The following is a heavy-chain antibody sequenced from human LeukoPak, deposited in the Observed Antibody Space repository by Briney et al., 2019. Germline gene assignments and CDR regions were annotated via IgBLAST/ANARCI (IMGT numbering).Heavy chain of an antibody. CDR2: IIGSGGST. V-gene: IGHV3-23*01. CDR3: AKEEQGYCSGGSCYSDGY. J-gene: IGHJ4*02. Sequence: GSLRLSFAASGFPFSSYAMSWVRPAPGKGLERVSAIIGSGGSTYYADSVKGRFTISRDNSKNTLYLQMNSLRAEDTAVYYCAKEEQGYCSGGSCYSDGYWGQGTLVTVSS. D-gene: IGHD2-15*01. CDR1: GFPFSSYA.